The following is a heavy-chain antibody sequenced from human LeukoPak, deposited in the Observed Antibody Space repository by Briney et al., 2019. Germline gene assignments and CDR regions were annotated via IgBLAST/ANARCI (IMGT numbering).Heavy chain of an antibody. CDR1: GFTFSNYG. Sequence: GGSLRLSCAASGFTFSNYGVNWVRQAPGKGLEWVSSISYSSSYIYYADSVKGRFTISRDNAKNSLYLQMNSLRAEDTAVYYCARDPPRYSSGWHGSVWGQGTLVTVSS. D-gene: IGHD6-19*01. V-gene: IGHV3-21*01. J-gene: IGHJ4*02. CDR2: ISYSSSYI. CDR3: ARDPPRYSSGWHGSV.